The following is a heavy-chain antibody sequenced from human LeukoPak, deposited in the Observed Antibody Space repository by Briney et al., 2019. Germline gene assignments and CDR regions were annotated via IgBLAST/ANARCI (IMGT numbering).Heavy chain of an antibody. J-gene: IGHJ2*01. CDR2: ISAYNGNT. D-gene: IGHD5-18*01. V-gene: IGHV1-18*04. Sequence: ASVKVSCKASGYTLISYGISWVRQAPGQGLEWMGWISAYNGNTNYAQKLQGRVTMTTDTSTSTAYMELRSLRSDDTAVYYCARDLVPLYSYGTGGYFDLWGRGTLVTVSS. CDR1: GYTLISYG. CDR3: ARDLVPLYSYGTGGYFDL.